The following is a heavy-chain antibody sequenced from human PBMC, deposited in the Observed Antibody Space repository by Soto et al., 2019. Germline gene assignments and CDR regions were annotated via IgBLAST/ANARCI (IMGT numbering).Heavy chain of an antibody. D-gene: IGHD5-18*01. Sequence: SGPTLVNPTETLTLTCTVSGFSLSNARMGVSWIRQPPGKALEWLAHIFSNDEKSYSTSLKSRLTISKDTSKSQVVLTMTNMDPMDTATYYCARIRGYSYGSNVDYWGQGTLVTVSS. J-gene: IGHJ4*02. V-gene: IGHV2-26*01. CDR2: IFSNDEK. CDR3: ARIRGYSYGSNVDY. CDR1: GFSLSNARMG.